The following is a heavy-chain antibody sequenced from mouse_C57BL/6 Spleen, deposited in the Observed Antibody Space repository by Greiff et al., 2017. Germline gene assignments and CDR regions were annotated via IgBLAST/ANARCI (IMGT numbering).Heavy chain of an antibody. V-gene: IGHV1-53*01. CDR1: GYTFTSYW. D-gene: IGHD1-1*01. CDR2: INPSNGGT. J-gene: IGHJ1*03. Sequence: VQLQQPGPELVKPGASVKLSCKASGYTFTSYWMHWVKQRPGQGLEWIGNINPSNGGTNYNEKFKSKDTLTVDKTSSTAYMQLSSLTSEDSAVYYCARSRIATVVATPNWYFDVWGTGTTVTVSS. CDR3: ARSRIATVVATPNWYFDV.